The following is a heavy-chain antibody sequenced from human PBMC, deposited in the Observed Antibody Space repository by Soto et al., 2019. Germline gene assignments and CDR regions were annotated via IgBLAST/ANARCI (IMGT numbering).Heavy chain of an antibody. CDR2: IYNSGRT. V-gene: IGHV4-31*03. CDR3: ARIEIVVVPAALSRYNWFDP. Sequence: TSETLSLTCTVSGGSISSGGYYWSWIRQHPGKGLEWIGYIYNSGRTYYNTSLKSRVTISVDTSKNQFSLKLSSVTAADKAVYYCARIEIVVVPAALSRYNWFDPWGQGTLVTVSS. D-gene: IGHD2-2*01. J-gene: IGHJ5*02. CDR1: GGSISSGGYY.